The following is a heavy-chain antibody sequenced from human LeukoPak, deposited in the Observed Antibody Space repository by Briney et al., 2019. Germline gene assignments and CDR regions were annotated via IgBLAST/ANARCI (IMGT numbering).Heavy chain of an antibody. CDR2: IRNKAKTYTT. D-gene: IGHD3-10*01. Sequence: GGSLRLSCAAPRFSFSDNYMDWVRQAPGKGLEWVGRIRNKAKTYTTDYAASVRGRFTISRDDSKNSLYLGMNSLKTEDTAVYYCAREYYSRLDYWGQGTLVTVFS. CDR3: AREYYSRLDY. CDR1: RFSFSDNY. J-gene: IGHJ4*02. V-gene: IGHV3-72*01.